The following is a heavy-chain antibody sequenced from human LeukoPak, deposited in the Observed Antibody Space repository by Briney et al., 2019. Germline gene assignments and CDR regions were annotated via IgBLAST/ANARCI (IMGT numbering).Heavy chain of an antibody. CDR3: ARGPYRFAFDI. J-gene: IGHJ3*02. D-gene: IGHD1-26*01. CDR1: GFSFSTIY. V-gene: IGHV3-7*03. Sequence: GGSLRLSCAASGFSFSTIYMSWVRQTPGQGLEWVANINVDGTAEYYVDSVKGRFTISRDNAKNSLYLQMNSLRAEDTAVYYCARGPYRFAFDIWGQGTVVLVSS. CDR2: INVDGTAE.